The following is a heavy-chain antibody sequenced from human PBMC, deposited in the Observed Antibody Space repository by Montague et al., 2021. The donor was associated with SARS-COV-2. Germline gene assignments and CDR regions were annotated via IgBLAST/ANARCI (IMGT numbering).Heavy chain of an antibody. CDR1: GGSISSYY. D-gene: IGHD3-9*01. V-gene: IGHV4-59*13. CDR3: ARVGVPYYDILTGYYIEGSDAFDV. CDR2: IYYSGST. J-gene: IGHJ3*01. Sequence: SETLSLTCTVSGGSISSYYWSWIRQPPGKGLEWIGYIYYSGSTNYNPSPKSRVTISVDTSRNQFSLKLSSVTAADTAVYYCARVGVPYYDILTGYYIEGSDAFDVWGQGTMVTVSS.